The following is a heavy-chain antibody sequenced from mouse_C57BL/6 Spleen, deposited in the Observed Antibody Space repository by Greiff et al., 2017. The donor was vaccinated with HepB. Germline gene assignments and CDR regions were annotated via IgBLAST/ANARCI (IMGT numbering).Heavy chain of an antibody. CDR3: ARHNYGSSYVYFDV. CDR1: GFTFSSYG. J-gene: IGHJ1*03. Sequence: DVKLVESGGDLVKPGGSLKLSCAASGFTFSSYGMSWVRQTPDKRLEWVATISSGGSYTYYPDSVKGRFTISRDNAKNTLYLQMSSLKSEDTAMYYCARHNYGSSYVYFDVWGTGTTVTVSS. CDR2: ISSGGSYT. V-gene: IGHV5-6*02. D-gene: IGHD1-1*01.